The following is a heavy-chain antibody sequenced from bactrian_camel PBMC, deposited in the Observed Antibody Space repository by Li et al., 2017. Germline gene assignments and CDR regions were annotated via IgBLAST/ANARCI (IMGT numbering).Heavy chain of an antibody. Sequence: HVQLVESGGGSAQAGGSLRLSCTASGSAPCKFDMSWYREVAGKEREVVSSIDKDGRTTYEDSVKGRFTITREENTVNLQMDSLKPEDTAVYYCVRGYQVPPVVAGQYDYPYWGQGTQVTVS. J-gene: IGHJ4*01. D-gene: IGHD7*01. CDR3: VRGYQVPPVVAGQYDYPY. CDR1: GSAPCKFD. V-gene: IGHV3S9*01. CDR2: IDKDGRT.